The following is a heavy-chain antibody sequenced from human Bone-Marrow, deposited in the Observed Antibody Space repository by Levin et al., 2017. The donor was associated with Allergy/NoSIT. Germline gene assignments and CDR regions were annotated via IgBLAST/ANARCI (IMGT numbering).Heavy chain of an antibody. J-gene: IGHJ1*01. CDR1: GFTFDNYA. Sequence: GGSLRLSCAASGFTFDNYAMHWARQPPGKGLEWVSGISWNSAKIGYGDSVKGRFTISRDNAKNSLYLQMNSLRAEDTAFYYCVKDIQTPEAPGMALQFWGQGTLVMVSS. V-gene: IGHV3-9*01. D-gene: IGHD4-11*01. CDR3: VKDIQTPEAPGMALQF. CDR2: ISWNSAKI.